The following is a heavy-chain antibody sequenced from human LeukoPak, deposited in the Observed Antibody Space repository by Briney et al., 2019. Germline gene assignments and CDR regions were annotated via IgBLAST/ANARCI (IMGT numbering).Heavy chain of an antibody. CDR3: ARAVDYGDLYAPYYYYYMDV. V-gene: IGHV1-46*01. D-gene: IGHD4-17*01. J-gene: IGHJ6*03. CDR1: GYTFTSYY. Sequence: GASVKVSCKASGYTFTSYYMHWVRQAPGQGLEWMGIINPSGGSTSYAQKFQGRVTMTRDMSTSTVYMELSSLRSEDTAVYYCARAVDYGDLYAPYYYYYMDVWGKGTTVTVSS. CDR2: INPSGGST.